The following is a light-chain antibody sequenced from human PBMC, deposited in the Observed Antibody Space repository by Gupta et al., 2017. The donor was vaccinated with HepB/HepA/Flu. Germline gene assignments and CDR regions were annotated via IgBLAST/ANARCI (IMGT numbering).Light chain of an antibody. CDR3: QTWDSSTVE. J-gene: IGLJ2*01. V-gene: IGLV3-1*01. CDR2: QDT. CDR1: KLGDKY. Sequence: SYELTQPPSVSVSPGQTASITCSGDKLGDKYACWYQQKPGQSPVLVIYQDTKRPSGIPERFSGSNSGNTATLSISGTQPMDEADYYCQTWDSSTVEFGGGTKLTVL.